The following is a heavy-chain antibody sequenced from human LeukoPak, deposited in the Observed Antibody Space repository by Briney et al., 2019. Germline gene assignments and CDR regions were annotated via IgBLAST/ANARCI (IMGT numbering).Heavy chain of an antibody. V-gene: IGHV1-2*02. Sequence: ASVKVSCKASGYTFTGYYMHWVRQAPGQGLEWMGWINPNSGGTNYAQKFQGRVTMTRDTSICTAYMELSRLRSDDTAVYYCATTVVVPAAIFWFDPWGQGTLVTVSS. D-gene: IGHD2-2*01. CDR2: INPNSGGT. CDR1: GYTFTGYY. CDR3: ATTVVVPAAIFWFDP. J-gene: IGHJ5*02.